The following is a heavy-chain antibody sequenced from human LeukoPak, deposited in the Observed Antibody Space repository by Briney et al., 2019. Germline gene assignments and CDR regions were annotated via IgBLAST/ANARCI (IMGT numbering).Heavy chain of an antibody. J-gene: IGHJ4*02. V-gene: IGHV5-51*01. CDR3: ARHQTNYDSSGYYGLNDY. CDR2: IYPGDSDT. D-gene: IGHD3-22*01. Sequence: GESLKISCKGSGYRFTSYWIGWVRQMPGKGLEWMGIIYPGDSDTRYSPSFQGQVTISADKSISTAYLQWSSLKASDTAMYYCARHQTNYDSSGYYGLNDYWGQGTLVTVSS. CDR1: GYRFTSYW.